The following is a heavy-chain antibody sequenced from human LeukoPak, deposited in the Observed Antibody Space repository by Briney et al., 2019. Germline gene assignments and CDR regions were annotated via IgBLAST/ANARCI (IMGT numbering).Heavy chain of an antibody. J-gene: IGHJ4*02. D-gene: IGHD2-15*01. Sequence: GGSLRLSCAASGFTFSSYGMHWVRQAPGKGLEWVAVIWYDGSNKYYADSVKGRFTISRDNSKNTLYLQMNTLRAEDTAVYYCARDPYCGGGSCYSNYFDYWGQGTLVTVSS. V-gene: IGHV3-33*01. CDR2: IWYDGSNK. CDR1: GFTFSSYG. CDR3: ARDPYCGGGSCYSNYFDY.